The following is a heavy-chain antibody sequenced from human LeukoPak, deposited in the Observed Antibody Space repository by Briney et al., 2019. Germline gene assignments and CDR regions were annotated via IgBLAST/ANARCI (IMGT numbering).Heavy chain of an antibody. D-gene: IGHD3-3*01. CDR2: IYHSGST. J-gene: IGHJ4*02. V-gene: IGHV4-30-2*01. Sequence: SQTLSLTCTVSGGSISSGGYYWSWIRQPPGKGLEWIGYIYHSGSTYYNPSLKSRVTISVDRSKSQFSLNLNSVTAADTAVYCCARADDFWSGYWYYWGQGTLVTVSP. CDR3: ARADDFWSGYWYY. CDR1: GGSISSGGYY.